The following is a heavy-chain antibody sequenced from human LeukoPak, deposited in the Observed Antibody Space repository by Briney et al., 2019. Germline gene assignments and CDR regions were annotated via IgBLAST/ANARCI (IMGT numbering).Heavy chain of an antibody. CDR3: ARARGRARYAFDI. CDR1: GFTVSSNY. CDR2: ISGSSSTI. V-gene: IGHV3-48*01. D-gene: IGHD6-6*01. J-gene: IGHJ3*02. Sequence: PGGSLRLSCAASGFTVSSNYMSWVRQAPGKGLEWVSYISGSSSTIYYADSVKGRFTISRDNAKNSLYLQMNSLRAEDTAVYYCARARGRARYAFDIWGQGTMVTVSS.